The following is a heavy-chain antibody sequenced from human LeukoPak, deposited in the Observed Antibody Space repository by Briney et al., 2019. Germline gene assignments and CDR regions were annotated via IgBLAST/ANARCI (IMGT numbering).Heavy chain of an antibody. V-gene: IGHV3-23*01. D-gene: IGHD3-22*01. CDR3: AKAGNTYYYDSSGYYLDY. CDR2: ISGSGGST. Sequence: GGSLRLSCAASGSTFSSYAMSWVRQAPGKGLEWVSAISGSGGSTYYADSVKGRFTISRDNSKNTLYLQMNSLRAEDTAVYYCAKAGNTYYYDSSGYYLDYWGQGTLVTVSS. J-gene: IGHJ4*02. CDR1: GSTFSSYA.